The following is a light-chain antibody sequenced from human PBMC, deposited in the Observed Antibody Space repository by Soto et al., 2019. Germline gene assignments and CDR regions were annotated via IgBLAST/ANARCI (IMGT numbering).Light chain of an antibody. CDR3: QQTYSSPQWT. CDR1: QSISSY. V-gene: IGKV1-39*01. Sequence: DIQMTQSPSSLSASVEDRVTITCRASQSISSYLNWYQQKPGKPPKLLIYAAVSLQSGIPSRFSAYGSGTDFTLTISSLQPEDFATYYCQQTYSSPQWTFGQGTKVDIK. CDR2: AAV. J-gene: IGKJ1*01.